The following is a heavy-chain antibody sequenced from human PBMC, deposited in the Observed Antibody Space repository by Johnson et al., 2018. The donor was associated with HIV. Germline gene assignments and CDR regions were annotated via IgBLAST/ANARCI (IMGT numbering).Heavy chain of an antibody. V-gene: IGHV3-20*04. CDR3: VKDLGLQFMEWSTAPADAFHI. CDR1: GFTFDDYG. CDR2: IYWNGGRT. J-gene: IGHJ3*02. D-gene: IGHD3-3*01. Sequence: VQLVESGGGVVQPGRSLRLSCAASGFTFDDYGMSWVRQAPGKGLEWVSGIYWNGGRTVYAASVKGRFTISRDNYRNTLLLQMNSLRAEDTAVYYCVKDLGLQFMEWSTAPADAFHIWGQGTMVTVSS.